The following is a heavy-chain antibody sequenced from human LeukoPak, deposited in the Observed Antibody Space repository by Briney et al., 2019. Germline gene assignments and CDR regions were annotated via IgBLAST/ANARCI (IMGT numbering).Heavy chain of an antibody. Sequence: PGGSLRLSCAASGFTFSTYAMSWVRQAPGKGLEWVPGISGSDGSTYYADSVKGRFTISRDNSKNTLYLQMNSPRAEDTAVYYCAKGYCGSTNCYGDYWGQGTLVTVSS. CDR2: ISGSDGST. D-gene: IGHD2-2*01. V-gene: IGHV3-23*01. CDR1: GFTFSTYA. J-gene: IGHJ4*02. CDR3: AKGYCGSTNCYGDY.